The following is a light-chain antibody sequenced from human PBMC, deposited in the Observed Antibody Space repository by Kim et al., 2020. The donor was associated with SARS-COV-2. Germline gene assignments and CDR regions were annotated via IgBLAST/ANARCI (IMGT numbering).Light chain of an antibody. Sequence: SYELTQPPSVSVAPGKTARITCGGNNIGSKSVHWYQQKPGQAPVLVIYYDSDRPSGIPERFSGSNSGNTATLTISRVEAGDEADYYCQVWDSSSDLRVLGGGTKLTV. J-gene: IGLJ3*02. CDR2: YDS. CDR3: QVWDSSSDLRV. V-gene: IGLV3-21*04. CDR1: NIGSKS.